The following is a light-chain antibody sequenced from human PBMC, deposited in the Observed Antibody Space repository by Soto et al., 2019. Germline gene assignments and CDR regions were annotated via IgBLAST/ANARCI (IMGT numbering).Light chain of an antibody. CDR3: ISYTSSSTVV. V-gene: IGLV2-14*01. J-gene: IGLJ2*01. CDR2: EVS. Sequence: QSALTQPASVSGSPGQSITISCTGTSSDVGGYNYVSWYQQHPGKAPKLMIYEVSNRPSGVSNRFSGSKAGNTASLTISGLQAEEEADYYCISYTSSSTVVFGGGTKLNVL. CDR1: SSDVGGYNY.